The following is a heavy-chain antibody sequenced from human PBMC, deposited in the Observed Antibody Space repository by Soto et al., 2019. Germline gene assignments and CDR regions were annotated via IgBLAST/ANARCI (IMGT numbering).Heavy chain of an antibody. CDR3: ARDHYYDSSGYYPSAFYYYYGMDV. J-gene: IGHJ6*02. Sequence: GGSLRLSCAASGFTFSSYAMHWVRQAPGKGLEWVAVISYDGSNKYYADSVKGRFTISRDNSKNTLYLQMNSLRAEDTAVYYCARDHYYDSSGYYPSAFYYYYGMDVWGQGTTVTVS. V-gene: IGHV3-30-3*01. CDR1: GFTFSSYA. CDR2: ISYDGSNK. D-gene: IGHD3-22*01.